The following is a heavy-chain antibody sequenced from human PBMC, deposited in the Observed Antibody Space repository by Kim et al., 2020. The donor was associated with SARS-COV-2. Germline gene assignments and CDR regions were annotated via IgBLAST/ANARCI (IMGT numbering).Heavy chain of an antibody. V-gene: IGHV3-30*18. CDR2: ISYDGSNK. CDR3: AKGAPTLYYDGSGSYSAGNIFDY. Sequence: GGSLRLSCAASGFTFSSYGMHWVRQAPGKGLEWVAVISYDGSNKYYADSVKGRFTISRDNSKNTLYLQMNSLRAEDTAVYYCAKGAPTLYYDGSGSYSAGNIFDYWGQGTLVNVSS. J-gene: IGHJ4*02. D-gene: IGHD3-10*01. CDR1: GFTFSSYG.